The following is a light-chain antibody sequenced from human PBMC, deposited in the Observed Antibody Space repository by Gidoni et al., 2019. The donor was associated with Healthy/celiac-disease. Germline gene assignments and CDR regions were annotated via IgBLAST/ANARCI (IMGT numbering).Light chain of an antibody. CDR3: QAWDSSTDV. Sequence: SYELTPPLSLSVSPGQTASITCSGDKLGDKYACWYQQKPGQSPVLVIYQDSKRPSGIPERFSGSNSGNTATLTISGTQAMDEADYYCQAWDSSTDVFGTGTKVTVL. CDR1: KLGDKY. V-gene: IGLV3-1*01. J-gene: IGLJ1*01. CDR2: QDS.